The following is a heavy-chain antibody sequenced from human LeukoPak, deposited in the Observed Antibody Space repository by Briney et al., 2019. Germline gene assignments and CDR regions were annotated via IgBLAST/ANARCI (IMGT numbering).Heavy chain of an antibody. Sequence: PGGSLRLSCAASRFTFSSYAMSWVRQAPGKGLEWVSAMSGSDGRTYYTDSLRGRFTISRDNSKNTLYLQMNSLRAEDTAVYYCAKTSYYGSGSELPDHWGQGSLVTVSS. CDR1: RFTFSSYA. CDR2: MSGSDGRT. V-gene: IGHV3-23*01. CDR3: AKTSYYGSGSELPDH. J-gene: IGHJ4*02. D-gene: IGHD3-10*01.